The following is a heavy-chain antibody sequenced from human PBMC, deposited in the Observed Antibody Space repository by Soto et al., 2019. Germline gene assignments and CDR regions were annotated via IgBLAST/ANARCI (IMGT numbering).Heavy chain of an antibody. CDR2: IYYSGTT. D-gene: IGHD3-10*01. V-gene: IGHV4-31*03. J-gene: IGHJ5*02. CDR3: ARTPREGGAYLDP. Sequence: PSETLSLTCTVSGDSISSGGYCWSWIRQHPGKGLEWIGYIYYSGTTYYNPSLKSRVTISVDTSKNQFSLKLNSVTAADTAVYYCARTPREGGAYLDPWGQGTLVTVSS. CDR1: GDSISSGGYC.